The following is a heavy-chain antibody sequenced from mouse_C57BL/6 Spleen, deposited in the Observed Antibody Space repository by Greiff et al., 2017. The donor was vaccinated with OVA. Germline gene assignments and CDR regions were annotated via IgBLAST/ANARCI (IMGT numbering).Heavy chain of an antibody. CDR3: ARHEAYGYYYAMDY. CDR2: FYPGSGSI. Sequence: VKLVESGAELVKPGASVKLSCKASGYTFTEYTIHWVKQRSGQGLEWIGWFYPGSGSIKYNEKFKDKATLTADKSSSTVYIELSRLTSEDSEVYFCARHEAYGYYYAMDYWGQGTSVTVSS. D-gene: IGHD1-1*01. CDR1: GYTFTEYT. J-gene: IGHJ4*01. V-gene: IGHV1-62-2*01.